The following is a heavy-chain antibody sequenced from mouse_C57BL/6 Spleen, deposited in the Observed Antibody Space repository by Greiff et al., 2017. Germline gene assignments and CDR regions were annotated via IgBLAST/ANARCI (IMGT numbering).Heavy chain of an antibody. CDR3: ARNYGSDYYAMDY. J-gene: IGHJ4*01. CDR1: GYAFSSSW. CDR2: IYPGDGDT. D-gene: IGHD1-1*01. Sequence: VQRVESGPELVKPGASVKISCKASGYAFSSSWMNWVKQRPGKGLEWIGRIYPGDGDTNYNGKFKGKATLTATKSSSTAYMQLSSQTSEDSAVYFCARNYGSDYYAMDYWGQGTSVTVSS. V-gene: IGHV1-82*01.